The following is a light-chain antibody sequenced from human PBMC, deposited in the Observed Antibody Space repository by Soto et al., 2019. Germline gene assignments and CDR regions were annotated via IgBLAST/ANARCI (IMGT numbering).Light chain of an antibody. CDR2: SAS. V-gene: IGKV1-39*01. CDR1: QTISNF. Sequence: DIQMTQSPSSLSASVGDRVTITCRASQTISNFLNWYQHKPGKAPKLLIYSASSLHRGVPSRFSDGGSGPDFTLTITSLQPDDFASYSCQQSYSMPWIFGQGTSVEIK. CDR3: QQSYSMPWI. J-gene: IGKJ1*01.